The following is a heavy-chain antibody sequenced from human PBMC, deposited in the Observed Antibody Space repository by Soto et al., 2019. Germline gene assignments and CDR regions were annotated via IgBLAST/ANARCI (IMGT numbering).Heavy chain of an antibody. Sequence: QVQLVQSGAEVKKPGASVTVSCKASGYTFSRHGINWVRQAPGQGLEWMAWSGNTNYAQKFQGRLTLTTNPSTRTAYMELRSLRSDDTAVYYCAGGADDFSSGYYYEYWGQGTLVTVSS. CDR1: GYTFSRHG. CDR3: AGGADDFSSGYYYEY. J-gene: IGHJ4*02. V-gene: IGHV1-18*04. CDR2: SGNT. D-gene: IGHD3-3*01.